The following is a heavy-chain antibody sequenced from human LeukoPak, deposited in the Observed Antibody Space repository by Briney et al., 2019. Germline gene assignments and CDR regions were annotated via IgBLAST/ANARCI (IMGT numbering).Heavy chain of an antibody. CDR2: IYWDEDE. V-gene: IGHV2-5*02. D-gene: IGHD6-13*01. Sequence: SGPTRVKPTQTLTLTCTFPGFSLRSSGVGVGWIRQPPGKALVRLALIYWDEDERYSPSLRSRLTITKDTSKSQVVLTMTKMDSVDTATYFCAHFPAAGTPDFDYWGQGTLVTVSS. CDR1: GFSLRSSGVG. CDR3: AHFPAAGTPDFDY. J-gene: IGHJ4*02.